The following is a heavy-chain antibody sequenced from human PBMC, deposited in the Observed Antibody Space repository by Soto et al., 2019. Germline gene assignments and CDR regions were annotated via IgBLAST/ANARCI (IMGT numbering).Heavy chain of an antibody. CDR1: CASIISYF. CDR3: ARGPIVGARRFDY. J-gene: IGHJ4*02. CDR2: ISTSGTT. Sequence: SETLSLTCTFSCASIISYFWTWIRQPAGKGLDWIGLISTSGTTNYNPSLKSRFTISRDNAKNTLYLQMNSLRAEDTAVYYCARGPIVGARRFDYWGQGTLVTVSS. V-gene: IGHV4-4*07. D-gene: IGHD1-26*01.